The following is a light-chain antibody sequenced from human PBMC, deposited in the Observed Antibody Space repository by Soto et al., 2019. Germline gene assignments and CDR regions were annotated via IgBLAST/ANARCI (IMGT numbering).Light chain of an antibody. V-gene: IGKV3-11*01. J-gene: IGKJ5*01. CDR2: DAS. CDR1: QIFRGL. Sequence: EVVFTQSPVTLSLSPVERATLSCRASQIFRGLLAWYQQKPGQAPRLLIYDASNRATGIPARFSGSGSGTDSTLTISSLEPEDFGVFYCQQSFDWPKINFGQGTRLEIK. CDR3: QQSFDWPKIN.